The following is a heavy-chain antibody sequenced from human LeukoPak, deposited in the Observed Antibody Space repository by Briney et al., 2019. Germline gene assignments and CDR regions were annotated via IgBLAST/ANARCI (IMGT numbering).Heavy chain of an antibody. D-gene: IGHD3-10*01. CDR3: ARGGGPAAGGLLLWFGELLQIDY. Sequence: ASVKVSCKTSGYSFILYGISWVRQAPGQGPEWMGWISTSTGDTKYTQKFQGRVTLTTDTSTSTAYMELRSLRSDDTAVYYCARGGGPAAGGLLLWFGELLQIDYWGQGTLVTVSS. CDR2: ISTSTGDT. J-gene: IGHJ4*02. CDR1: GYSFILYG. V-gene: IGHV1-18*01.